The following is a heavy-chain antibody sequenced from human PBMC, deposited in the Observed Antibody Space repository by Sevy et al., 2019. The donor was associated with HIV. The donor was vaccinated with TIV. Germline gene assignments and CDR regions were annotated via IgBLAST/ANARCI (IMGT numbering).Heavy chain of an antibody. D-gene: IGHD3-9*01. V-gene: IGHV1-18*04. CDR2: ISAYNGNT. CDR1: GYTFTSYG. J-gene: IGHJ6*03. CDR3: ARGPDILTGYYSHKYYYYYMDV. Sequence: ASVKVSCKASGYTFTSYGTSWVRQAPGQGLEWMGWISAYNGNTNYAQKLQGRVTMTTDTSTSTAYMELRSLRSDDTAVYYCARGPDILTGYYSHKYYYYYMDVWGKGTTVTVSS.